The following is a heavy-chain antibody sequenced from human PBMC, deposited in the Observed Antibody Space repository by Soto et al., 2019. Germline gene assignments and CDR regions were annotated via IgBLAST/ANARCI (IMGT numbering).Heavy chain of an antibody. V-gene: IGHV3-48*03. CDR3: ARDLGYFASDGYFDY. J-gene: IGHJ4*02. CDR2: ISSSGSSGSII. Sequence: GGSLRLYCAASGFTFSSYEMNWVRHAPGKGLEWVSYISSSGSSGSIIYYADSVKGRFTISRDNANNSLYLQMNSLRAEDTAVYYCARDLGYFASDGYFDYWGQGALVTVSS. CDR1: GFTFSSYE. D-gene: IGHD3-22*01.